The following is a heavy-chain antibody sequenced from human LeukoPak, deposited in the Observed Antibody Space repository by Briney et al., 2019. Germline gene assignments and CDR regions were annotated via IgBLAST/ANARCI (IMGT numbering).Heavy chain of an antibody. CDR1: GFTFSSYW. V-gene: IGHV3-7*04. Sequence: QSGGSLRLSCAASGFTFSSYWMSWVRQAPGEGLEWVANIKQDGTEKYYMDSVKGRFSISRDNAKNSLYLRMNALRAEDTSVYYCARDVRPDYWGQGTLVTVST. J-gene: IGHJ4*02. D-gene: IGHD6-6*01. CDR3: ARDVRPDY. CDR2: IKQDGTEK.